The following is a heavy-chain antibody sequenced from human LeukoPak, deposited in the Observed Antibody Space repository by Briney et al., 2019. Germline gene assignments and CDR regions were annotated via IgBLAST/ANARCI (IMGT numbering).Heavy chain of an antibody. Sequence: GASVKVSCKAPGYTFTSYYMYWVRQAPGQGLEWMGIINPSSGITNSAQKLQGRVTMTRDTSTSTVYMELSSLRSDDTAVYYCARGGSGLEYWGQGTLVTVSS. CDR3: ARGGSGLEY. D-gene: IGHD3-3*01. CDR1: GYTFTSYY. CDR2: INPSSGIT. V-gene: IGHV1-46*04. J-gene: IGHJ4*02.